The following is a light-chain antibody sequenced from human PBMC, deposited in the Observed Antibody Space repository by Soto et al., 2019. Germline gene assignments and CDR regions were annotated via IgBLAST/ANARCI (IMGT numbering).Light chain of an antibody. CDR2: DAS. V-gene: IGKV1-33*01. CDR3: QQYHRLPPLT. CDR1: QDVGKF. Sequence: DIQVSQSPSALSASVGDRVTITCQASQDVGKFLNWFQHKSGQAPKLLIYDASNLEAGVPSRFNGRGFGTDFTLTISSLQPEDVATYYCQQYHRLPPLTFGPGT. J-gene: IGKJ3*01.